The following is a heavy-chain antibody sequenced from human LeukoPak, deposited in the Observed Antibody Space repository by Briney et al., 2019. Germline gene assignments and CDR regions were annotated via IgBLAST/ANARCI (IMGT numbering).Heavy chain of an antibody. Sequence: PSETLSLTCAVYGGSFSGYYWSWIRQPPGKGLEWIGYIYYSGSTNYNPSLKSRVTISVDTSKNQFSLKLSSVTAADTAVYYCARERETGDAFDIWGQGTMVTGSS. CDR3: ARERETGDAFDI. CDR1: GGSFSGYY. J-gene: IGHJ3*02. CDR2: IYYSGST. V-gene: IGHV4-59*01. D-gene: IGHD7-27*01.